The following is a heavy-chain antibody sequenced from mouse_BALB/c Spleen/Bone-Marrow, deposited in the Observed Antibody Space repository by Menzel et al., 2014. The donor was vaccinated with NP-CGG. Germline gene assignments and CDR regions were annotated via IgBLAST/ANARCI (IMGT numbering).Heavy chain of an antibody. CDR3: GRGDY. CDR1: GFTFSSFA. J-gene: IGHJ2*01. V-gene: IGHV5-17*02. Sequence: EVNVVESGGGLVQPGGSRKLSCAASGFTFSSFAMHWIRQAPEKGLEWVAFISSGSNIIHYADTVKGRFTISRDNPKNPLFLQMTRLRSEDTAMYYCGRGDYWGQGTTLTVSS. CDR2: ISSGSNII.